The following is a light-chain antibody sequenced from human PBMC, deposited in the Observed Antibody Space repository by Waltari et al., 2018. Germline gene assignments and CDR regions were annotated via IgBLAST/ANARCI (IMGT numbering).Light chain of an antibody. J-gene: IGLJ2*01. CDR1: TSNIGSHT. CDR3: ATWDDSLNGHV. CDR2: SND. Sequence: QSVLTQPPSASGTPGQKVTISCSGSTSNIGSHTVNWYQQLPGAAPKLLIFSNDQRPSGVPDLFSGSKSGTSASPAISGLQSEDEADYYCATWDDSLNGHVFGGGTKV. V-gene: IGLV1-44*01.